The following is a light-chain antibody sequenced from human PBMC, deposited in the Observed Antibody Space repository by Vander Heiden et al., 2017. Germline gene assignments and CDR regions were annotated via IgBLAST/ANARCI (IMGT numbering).Light chain of an antibody. J-gene: IGLJ1*01. CDR3: AAWDDSLNGYV. V-gene: IGLV1-44*01. Sequence: QSVLTQPPSASGTPGQRVTISCSGSSSNIGSNTVNWYQQLPGTAPKLPDRFSGSKSGTSASLAICGLQSEDEADYYCAAWDDSLNGYVFGTGTKVTVL. CDR1: SSNIGSNT.